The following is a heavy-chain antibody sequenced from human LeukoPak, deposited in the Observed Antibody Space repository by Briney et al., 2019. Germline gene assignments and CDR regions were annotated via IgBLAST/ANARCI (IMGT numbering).Heavy chain of an antibody. CDR3: ARGTYRHDY. V-gene: IGHV3-11*04. CDR2: ISDSGSDI. Sequence: PGGSLRLSCAASGFTFSDYYMNWIRQAPGKGLEWVLYISDSGSDIYYADSVKGRFTISRDNAKNSLYLQMSSLRAEDTAMYYCARGTYRHDYWGQGTLVTVSS. CDR1: GFTFSDYY. J-gene: IGHJ4*02.